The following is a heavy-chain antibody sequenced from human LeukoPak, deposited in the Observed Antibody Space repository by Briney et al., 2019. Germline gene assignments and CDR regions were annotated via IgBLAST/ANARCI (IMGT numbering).Heavy chain of an antibody. D-gene: IGHD2-21*01. CDR2: IGDGGGST. J-gene: IGHJ2*01. Sequence: GGSLRLSCAASGFTFTSYAMHWVRQAPGKGLEWVSSIGDGGGSTYADSVKGRFTISRDSSKNTPYLQMNSLRAEDTAIYYCAKAIPYWYFDLWGRGTPVTVSS. CDR3: AKAIPYWYFDL. V-gene: IGHV3-23*01. CDR1: GFTFTSYA.